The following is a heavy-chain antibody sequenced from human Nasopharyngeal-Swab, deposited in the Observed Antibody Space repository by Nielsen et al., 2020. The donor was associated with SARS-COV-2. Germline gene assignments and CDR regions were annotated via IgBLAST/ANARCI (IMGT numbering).Heavy chain of an antibody. D-gene: IGHD1-26*01. V-gene: IGHV3-33*01. CDR3: ARTDSGSYAAYFDY. CDR2: IWNDGSNK. CDR1: GFTFSTYG. Sequence: GESLKISCAASGFTFSTYGMHWVRQAPGKGLEWVAVIWNDGSNKYYVDSVKGRFTISRDNSKNTLYLQMDSLRPEDTAVYYCARTDSGSYAAYFDYWGQGTQVTVSS. J-gene: IGHJ4*02.